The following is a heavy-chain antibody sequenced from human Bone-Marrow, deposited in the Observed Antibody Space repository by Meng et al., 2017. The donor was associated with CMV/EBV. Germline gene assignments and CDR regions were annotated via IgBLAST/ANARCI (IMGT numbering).Heavy chain of an antibody. Sequence: ASVKVSCKASGYTFTSYDINWVRQATGQGLEWMGWMNPNSGNTGYAQKFQGRVTITRNTSISTAYMELSSLRSEDTAVYYCARRPYCSSTSCYTNDAFDIWGQGTMVTVSS. CDR3: ARRPYCSSTSCYTNDAFDI. CDR1: GYTFTSYD. CDR2: MNPNSGNT. J-gene: IGHJ3*02. D-gene: IGHD2-2*02. V-gene: IGHV1-8*03.